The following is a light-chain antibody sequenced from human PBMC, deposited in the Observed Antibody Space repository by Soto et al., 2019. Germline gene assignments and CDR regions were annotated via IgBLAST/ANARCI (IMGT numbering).Light chain of an antibody. J-gene: IGLJ2*01. Sequence: ALTQSRSVSGSPGQSVTISCTGTSSDVGGYNYVSWYQQNPGKAPKLMIYDVSKRPSGVSESFSGSKSANTASLIISGHQAEDEADYYCCSYAGNTLVVFGGGTKVTVL. V-gene: IGLV2-11*01. CDR1: SSDVGGYNY. CDR2: DVS. CDR3: CSYAGNTLVV.